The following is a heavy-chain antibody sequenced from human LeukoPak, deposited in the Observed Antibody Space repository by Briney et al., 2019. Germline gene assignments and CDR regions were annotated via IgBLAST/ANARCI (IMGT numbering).Heavy chain of an antibody. Sequence: ASVKVSCKASGYTFTSYGISWVRQAPGQGLEWMGWISAYNGNTNYAQKLQGRVTMTTDTSTSTAYMELRSLRSDDTAVYYCARGASSYYDFWSGYNAFDIWGQGTMVTVSS. CDR1: GYTFTSYG. CDR3: ARGASSYYDFWSGYNAFDI. V-gene: IGHV1-18*01. CDR2: ISAYNGNT. J-gene: IGHJ3*02. D-gene: IGHD3-3*01.